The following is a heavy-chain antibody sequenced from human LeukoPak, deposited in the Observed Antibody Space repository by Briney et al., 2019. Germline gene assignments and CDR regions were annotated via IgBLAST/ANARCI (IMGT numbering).Heavy chain of an antibody. CDR2: ISSSGSTI. CDR3: ARDGYIAAAGYMDV. V-gene: IGHV3-11*04. CDR1: GFTFSDYY. J-gene: IGHJ6*03. D-gene: IGHD6-13*01. Sequence: GESLRLSCAASGFTFSDYYMSWIRQAPGKGLEWVSYISSSGSTIYYADSVKGRFTISRDNAKNSLYLQMNSLRAEDTAVYYCARDGYIAAAGYMDVWGKGTTVTVSS.